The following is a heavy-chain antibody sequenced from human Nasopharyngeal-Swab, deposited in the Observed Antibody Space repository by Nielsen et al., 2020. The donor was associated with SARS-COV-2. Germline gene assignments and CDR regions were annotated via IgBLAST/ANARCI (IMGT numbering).Heavy chain of an antibody. Sequence: GESLKISCAASGFTFSSYAMSWVRQAPGKGLEWVSGISGSGGSTYYADSVKGRFTISRDNSKNTLYLQMNSLRAEDTAVYYCAKEGGPTTIVVVNPYYFDYWGQGTLVTVSS. CDR3: AKEGGPTTIVVVNPYYFDY. V-gene: IGHV3-23*01. CDR2: ISGSGGST. D-gene: IGHD3-22*01. J-gene: IGHJ4*02. CDR1: GFTFSSYA.